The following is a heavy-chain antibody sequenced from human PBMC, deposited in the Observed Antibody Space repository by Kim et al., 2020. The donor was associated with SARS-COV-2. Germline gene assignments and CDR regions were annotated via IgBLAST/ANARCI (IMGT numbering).Heavy chain of an antibody. CDR1: GYTLTELS. D-gene: IGHD3-10*01. J-gene: IGHJ4*02. CDR3: ATDRPRGWVVRGVIIIGLFY. V-gene: IGHV1-24*01. Sequence: ASVKVSCKVSGYTLTELSMHWVRQAPGKGLEWMGGFDPEDGETIYAQKFQGRVTMTEDTSTDTAYMELSSLRSEDTAVYYCATDRPRGWVVRGVIIIGLFYWGQGTLVTVSS. CDR2: FDPEDGET.